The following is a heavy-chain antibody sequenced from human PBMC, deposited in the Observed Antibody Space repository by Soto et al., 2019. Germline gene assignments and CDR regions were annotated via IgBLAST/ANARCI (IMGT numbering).Heavy chain of an antibody. CDR1: GFMFTSSA. V-gene: IGHV1-58*01. CDR2: LVVGSGNT. Sequence: ASVKVSCKTSGFMFTSSAVQWVRQALGQRLEWIGWLVVGSGNTHYAQHFQERVTLTRDMSTGTAYMELSSLRSEDTAVYYCAAVPVLRFLKWLPAYFDYWGQGTLVTVSS. D-gene: IGHD3-3*01. CDR3: AAVPVLRFLKWLPAYFDY. J-gene: IGHJ4*02.